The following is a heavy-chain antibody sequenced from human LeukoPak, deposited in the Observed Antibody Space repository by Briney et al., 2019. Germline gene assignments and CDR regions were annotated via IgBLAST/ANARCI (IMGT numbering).Heavy chain of an antibody. CDR1: GVSISSYY. D-gene: IGHD3-22*01. J-gene: IGHJ4*02. CDR2: VLYTGSS. Sequence: PSETLSLTCTVSGVSISSYYWSWIRQAPGKGLEWIGFVLYTGSSNYNPSLKNRVTISVDTSENQFSLKLSSVTAADTAVYYCARVRDYYDSSGYLTPYRHLDFWGQGTLVTVSS. CDR3: ARVRDYYDSSGYLTPYRHLDF. V-gene: IGHV4-59*01.